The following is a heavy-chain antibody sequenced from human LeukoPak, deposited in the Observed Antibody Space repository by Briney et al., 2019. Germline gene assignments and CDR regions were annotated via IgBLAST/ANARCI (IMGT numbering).Heavy chain of an antibody. CDR2: ISWDGGST. V-gene: IGHV3-43D*03. CDR1: GFTFDDYA. CDR3: AKDRYYYDSSGLTS. J-gene: IGHJ5*02. Sequence: GGSLRLSCAASGFTFDDYAMHWVRQAPGKGLEWVSLISWDGGSTYCADSVKGRFTISRDNSKNSLYLQMNSLRAEDTALYYCAKDRYYYDSSGLTSWGQGTLVTVSS. D-gene: IGHD3-22*01.